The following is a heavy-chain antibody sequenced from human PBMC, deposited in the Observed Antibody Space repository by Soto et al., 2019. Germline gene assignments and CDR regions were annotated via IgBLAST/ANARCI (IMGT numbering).Heavy chain of an antibody. D-gene: IGHD3-3*01. CDR2: IIPIFGTA. V-gene: IGHV1-69*01. CDR3: AGSGFLEWLSSPGYYGMDV. J-gene: IGHJ6*02. CDR1: GGTFSSYA. Sequence: QVQLVQSGAEVKKPGSSVKVSCKASGGTFSSYAISWVRQAPGQGLEWMGGIIPIFGTANYAQKFQGRVTITADESTSTAYMELSSLRSEDTAVYYCAGSGFLEWLSSPGYYGMDVWGQGTTVTVSS.